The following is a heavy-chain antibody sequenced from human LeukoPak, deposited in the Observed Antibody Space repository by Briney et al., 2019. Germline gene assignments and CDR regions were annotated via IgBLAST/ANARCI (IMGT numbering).Heavy chain of an antibody. Sequence: SETLSLTCAVYGGSFSGYYWSWIRQPPGKGLEWIGEINHSGSTNYNPSLKSRVTISVDTSKNQFSLKLSSVTAADTAVYYCARGGWGKWAAHGHSLDYWGQGTLVTVSS. V-gene: IGHV4-34*01. CDR2: INHSGST. CDR3: ARGGWGKWAAHGHSLDY. J-gene: IGHJ4*02. D-gene: IGHD6-6*01. CDR1: GGSFSGYY.